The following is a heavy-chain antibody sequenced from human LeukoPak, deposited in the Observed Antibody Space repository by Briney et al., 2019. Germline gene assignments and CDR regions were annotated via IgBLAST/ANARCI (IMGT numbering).Heavy chain of an antibody. CDR3: AKLGGLLWFGELSPFDY. J-gene: IGHJ4*02. CDR2: ISGSGGST. CDR1: GFTFSSYA. Sequence: GGSLRLSCAASGFTFSSYAMSWVRQAPGKGLEWVSAISGSGGSTYYAYSVKGRFTISRDNSKNTLYLQMNSLRAEDTAVYYYAKLGGLLWFGELSPFDYWGQGTLVTVSS. D-gene: IGHD3-10*01. V-gene: IGHV3-23*01.